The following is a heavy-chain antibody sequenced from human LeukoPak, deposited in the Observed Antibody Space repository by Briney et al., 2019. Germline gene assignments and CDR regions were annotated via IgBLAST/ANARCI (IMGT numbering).Heavy chain of an antibody. CDR3: ARISSSGYSYGTSDY. CDR2: IYYSGST. V-gene: IGHV4-39*07. Sequence: PSETLSLTCTVSGGSISSSSYYWGWIRQPPGKGLEWIGSIYYSGSTYYNPSLKSRVTISVDTSKNQFSLKLSSVTAADTAVYYCARISSSGYSYGTSDYWGQGTLVTVSS. J-gene: IGHJ4*02. CDR1: GGSISSSSYY. D-gene: IGHD5-18*01.